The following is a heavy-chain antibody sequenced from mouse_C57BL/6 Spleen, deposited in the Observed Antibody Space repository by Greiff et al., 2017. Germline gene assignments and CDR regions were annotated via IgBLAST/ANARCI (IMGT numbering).Heavy chain of an antibody. D-gene: IGHD1-1*01. V-gene: IGHV1-42*01. CDR2: INPSTGGT. CDR1: GYSFTGYY. Sequence: EVQLQQSGPELVKPGASVKISCKASGYSFTGYYMNWVKQSPEKSLEWIGEINPSTGGTTYNQKFKAKATLTVDKSSSTAYMQLKSLTSEDSAVYYCARGYGSSQAWFAYWGQGTLVTVSA. CDR3: ARGYGSSQAWFAY. J-gene: IGHJ3*01.